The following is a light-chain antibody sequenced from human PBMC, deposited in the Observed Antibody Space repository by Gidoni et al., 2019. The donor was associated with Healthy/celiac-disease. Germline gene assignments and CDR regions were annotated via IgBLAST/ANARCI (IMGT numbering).Light chain of an antibody. CDR1: QSISSY. CDR3: QQSYSTPRT. V-gene: IGKV1-39*01. J-gene: IGKJ2*01. Sequence: DIQMTQSPSSLSASVGDRVTITCRASQSISSYLNLYQQKPGKAPTLLIYAASSLQSGVPSRFSGSGSGTDFTLTISSLQPEDFSTYYCQQSYSTPRTFGQETKLEIK. CDR2: AAS.